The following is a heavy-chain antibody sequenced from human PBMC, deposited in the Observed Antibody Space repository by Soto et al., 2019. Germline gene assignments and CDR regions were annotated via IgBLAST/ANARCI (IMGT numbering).Heavy chain of an antibody. J-gene: IGHJ4*02. CDR1: GYSFTSYW. V-gene: IGHV5-10-1*03. CDR3: ARLSTDTYYYDSSGYLIDY. CDR2: IDPSDSYT. Sequence: EVQLVQSGAEVKKPGESLRISCKGSGYSFTSYWISWVRQMPGKGLEWMGRIDPSDSYTNYSPSFQGHVTISADKSISTAYLQWSSLKASDTAMYYCARLSTDTYYYDSSGYLIDYWGQGTLVTVSS. D-gene: IGHD3-22*01.